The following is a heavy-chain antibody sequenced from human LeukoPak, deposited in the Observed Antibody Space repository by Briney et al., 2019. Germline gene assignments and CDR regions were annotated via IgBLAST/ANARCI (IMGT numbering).Heavy chain of an antibody. D-gene: IGHD4-17*01. CDR3: ATPYYGDYVGFGAFDI. V-gene: IGHV3-33*01. J-gene: IGHJ3*02. CDR1: GFTFSSYG. CDR2: IWYDGSNK. Sequence: GGSLRLSCAAPGFTFSSYGMHWVRQAPGKGLEWVAVIWYDGSNKYYADSVKGRFTISRDNSKNTLYLQMNSLRAEDTAVYYCATPYYGDYVGFGAFDIWGQGTMVTVSS.